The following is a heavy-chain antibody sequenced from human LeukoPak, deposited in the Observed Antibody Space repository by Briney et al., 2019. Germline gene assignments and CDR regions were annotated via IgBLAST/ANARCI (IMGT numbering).Heavy chain of an antibody. CDR3: ARDRPGSYWYFDL. V-gene: IGHV4-59*01. J-gene: IGHJ2*01. CDR2: IYYLGST. CDR1: GGPISSYY. Sequence: SETLSLTCTVSGGPISSYYWSWIRQPPGKGLEWVGHIYYLGSTNYNPSLKSRVTISIDTSKNYFSLKLNSVIAADTAVYYCARDRPGSYWYFDLWGRGTLVTVSS. D-gene: IGHD3-10*01.